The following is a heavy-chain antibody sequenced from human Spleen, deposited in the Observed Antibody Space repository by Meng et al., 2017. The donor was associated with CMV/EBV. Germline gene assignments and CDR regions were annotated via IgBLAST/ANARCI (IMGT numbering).Heavy chain of an antibody. CDR1: GGPFISYA. V-gene: IGHV1-69*04. D-gene: IGHD5-24*01. CDR2: IVPILEIP. CDR3: AGDMGVEMPTTIYFPY. J-gene: IGHJ4*02. Sequence: GGPFISYAITWVRQAPGQGLEWMGRIVPILEIPNYSQKFQDRVTITADKSTSTAYMELSNLKSEDTAVYYCAGDMGVEMPTTIYFPYWGQGTLVTVSS.